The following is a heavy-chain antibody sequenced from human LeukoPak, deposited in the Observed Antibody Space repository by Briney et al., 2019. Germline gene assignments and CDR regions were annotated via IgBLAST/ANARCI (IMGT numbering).Heavy chain of an antibody. CDR1: GGSISSYY. V-gene: IGHV4-59*01. Sequence: SETLSLTCTVSGGSISSYYWSWIRQPPGKGLEWIGYIYYSGSTNYNPSLKSRVTISVDTSKNQFSLKLSSVTAADTAVYYCARVCDYYYYYMDVWGKGTTVTVSS. CDR3: ARVCDYYYYYMDV. J-gene: IGHJ6*03. CDR2: IYYSGST.